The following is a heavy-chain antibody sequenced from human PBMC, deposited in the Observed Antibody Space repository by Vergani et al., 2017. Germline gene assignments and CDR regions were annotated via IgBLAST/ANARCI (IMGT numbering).Heavy chain of an antibody. J-gene: IGHJ4*02. CDR1: GGSISSYY. V-gene: IGHV4-59*08. Sequence: QVQLQESGPGLVKPSETLSLTCTVSGGSISSYYWSWIRQPPGKGLEWIGFIYFTGSTYYKSSLKSRVTMSVDTSKNQFSLKLISVTAADTAVYYCARHGGNYNGFFDYWGQGIRVTVSS. CDR3: ARHGGNYNGFFDY. D-gene: IGHD4-23*01. CDR2: IYFTGST.